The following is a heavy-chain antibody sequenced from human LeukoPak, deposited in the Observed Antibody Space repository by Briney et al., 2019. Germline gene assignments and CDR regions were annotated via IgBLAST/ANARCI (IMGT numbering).Heavy chain of an antibody. J-gene: IGHJ4*02. CDR1: GFTFSSYA. CDR3: VRVGYSYGYGDWNHFDY. D-gene: IGHD5-18*01. V-gene: IGHV3-23*01. Sequence: GGSLRLSCAASGFTFSSYALTWVRQAPGKGLEWVSTITGSDDRTYYADSVKGRFTISRDNSKNTLYLQMNSLRAEDTAVYFCVRVGYSYGYGDWNHFDYWGQGTLVTVSS. CDR2: ITGSDDRT.